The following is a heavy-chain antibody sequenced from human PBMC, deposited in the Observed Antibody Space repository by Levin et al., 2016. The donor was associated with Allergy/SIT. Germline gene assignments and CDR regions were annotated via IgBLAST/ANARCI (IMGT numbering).Heavy chain of an antibody. CDR2: IYYSGST. V-gene: IGHV4-59*08. Sequence: PGKGLEWIGYIYYSGSTNYNPSLKSRVTISLDMPRNQFSLRLSSVTAADTAVYYCAGSIAVAGNYGVDVWGQGTTVTVS. CDR3: AGSIAVAGNYGVDV. D-gene: IGHD6-19*01. J-gene: IGHJ6*02.